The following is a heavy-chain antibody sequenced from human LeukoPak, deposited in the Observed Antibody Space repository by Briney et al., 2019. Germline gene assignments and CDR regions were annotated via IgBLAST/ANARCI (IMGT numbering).Heavy chain of an antibody. CDR3: AREVYY. Sequence: GGSLRLSCAASGFTVSSNYMSWVRQAPGKGLEWVSVIYSGGSTYYADSVKGRFTISRDKSKNTLYLQIISLRAEVTAVDYCAREVYYSGQGNLVTASS. J-gene: IGHJ4*02. CDR2: IYSGGST. CDR1: GFTVSSNY. V-gene: IGHV3-53*01.